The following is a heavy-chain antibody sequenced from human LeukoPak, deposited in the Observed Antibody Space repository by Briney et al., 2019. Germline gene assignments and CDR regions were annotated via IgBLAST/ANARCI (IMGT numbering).Heavy chain of an antibody. D-gene: IGHD3-3*01. CDR2: IFYSGST. J-gene: IGHJ4*02. V-gene: IGHV4-39*07. Sequence: SETLSLTCTVSGGSINSSSFYWGWIRQPPGKGLEWIGGIFYSGSTYYNPSLKSRVTISVATSKNQFSLTLSSVTAADTAFYYCARAPITIFGVVIIDTFDCWGQGTLVTVSS. CDR3: ARAPITIFGVVIIDTFDC. CDR1: GGSINSSSFY.